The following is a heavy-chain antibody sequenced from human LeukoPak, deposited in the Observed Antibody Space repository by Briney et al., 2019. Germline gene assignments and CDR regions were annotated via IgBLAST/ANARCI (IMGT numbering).Heavy chain of an antibody. Sequence: ASVKVSCKASGYTFTGYYMPWVRQAPGQGLEWMGWINPNSGGTNYAQKFQGRVTMTRDTSISTAYMELSRLRADDTAVYYCARADGYKYYYYYYMDVWGKGTTVTVSS. D-gene: IGHD5-24*01. CDR2: INPNSGGT. CDR3: ARADGYKYYYYYYMDV. V-gene: IGHV1-2*02. CDR1: GYTFTGYY. J-gene: IGHJ6*03.